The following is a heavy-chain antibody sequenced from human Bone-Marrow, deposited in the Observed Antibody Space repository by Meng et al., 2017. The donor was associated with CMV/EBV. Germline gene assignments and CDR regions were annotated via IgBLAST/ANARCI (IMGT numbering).Heavy chain of an antibody. CDR3: ARTAVYYDFWSGYYTRGSQGYGMDV. Sequence: GESLKISCAASGFTFSSYAMSWVRQAPGKGLEWVSAISGSGGSTYYADSVKGRFTISRDNSKNTLYLQMNSLRAEDKAVYYCARTAVYYDFWSGYYTRGSQGYGMDVWGQGTTVTVSS. V-gene: IGHV3-23*01. CDR2: ISGSGGST. CDR1: GFTFSSYA. J-gene: IGHJ6*02. D-gene: IGHD3-3*01.